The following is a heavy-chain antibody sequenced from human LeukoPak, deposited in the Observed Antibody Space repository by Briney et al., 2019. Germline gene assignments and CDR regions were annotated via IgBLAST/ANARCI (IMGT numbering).Heavy chain of an antibody. CDR2: IYPRDGST. CDR3: ARDQEGFDY. V-gene: IGHV1-46*01. Sequence: ASVKVSCKASGYIFTSNYIHWVRQAPGQGLEWMGMIYPRDGSTSYALRFQDRVTVTRDTSTSTVHMELSGLRSEDTAVYYCARDQEGFDYWGQGTQVTVSS. J-gene: IGHJ4*02. CDR1: GYIFTSNY.